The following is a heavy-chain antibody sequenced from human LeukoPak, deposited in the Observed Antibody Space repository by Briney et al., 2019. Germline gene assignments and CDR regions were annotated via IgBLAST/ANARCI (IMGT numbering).Heavy chain of an antibody. Sequence: GGPLRLSCAASGCTFSDYYISWIRQAPGKGLEWVLYISGSCSTIYYADSVKGRFTISRDNAKNSLYPQMNTLRAEDTAVYYCAREEWPQLAAFDYWGQGTLVTVSS. CDR3: AREEWPQLAAFDY. D-gene: IGHD6-13*01. CDR1: GCTFSDYY. V-gene: IGHV3-11*04. J-gene: IGHJ4*02. CDR2: ISGSCSTI.